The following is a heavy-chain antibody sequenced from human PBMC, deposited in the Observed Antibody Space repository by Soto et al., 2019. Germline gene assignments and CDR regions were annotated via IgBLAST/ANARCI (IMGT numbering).Heavy chain of an antibody. CDR2: INPNSGGT. CDR1: GYTFTGYY. V-gene: IGHV1-2*04. J-gene: IGHJ6*02. Sequence: ASVKVSCKASGYTFTGYYMHWVRQAPGQGLEWMGWINPNSGGTNYAQKFQGWVTMTRDTSISTAYMELSRLRSDDTAVYYCAICSSTSRYRQNYYYYGMDVWGQGTTVTVSS. CDR3: AICSSTSRYRQNYYYYGMDV. D-gene: IGHD2-2*01.